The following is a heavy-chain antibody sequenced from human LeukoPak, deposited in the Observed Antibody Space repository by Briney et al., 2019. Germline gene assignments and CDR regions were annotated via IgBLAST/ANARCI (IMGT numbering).Heavy chain of an antibody. D-gene: IGHD3-16*01. Sequence: ASVKVSCKASGYTFTAYYIQWVRQAPGQGLEWMGTIRPGDTRTPYAQKFQGRVTMTWDMSTTTGYMELSSLRSEDTAVYYCVREKSGGTYDYWGQGTLVTVSS. CDR1: GYTFTAYY. CDR2: IRPGDTRT. CDR3: VREKSGGTYDY. V-gene: IGHV1-46*01. J-gene: IGHJ4*02.